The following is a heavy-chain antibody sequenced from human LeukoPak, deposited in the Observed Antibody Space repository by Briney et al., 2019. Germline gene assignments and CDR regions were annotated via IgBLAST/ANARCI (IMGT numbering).Heavy chain of an antibody. Sequence: SVKVSCKASGGTFSSYAISWVRQAPGQGLEWMGGIIPIFGTANYAQKFQGRVTITADESTSTAYMELSSLRSEDTAVYYCASNYYDSSGYSPGGYWGQGTLVTVSS. CDR2: IIPIFGTA. J-gene: IGHJ4*02. CDR3: ASNYYDSSGYSPGGY. V-gene: IGHV1-69*13. CDR1: GGTFSSYA. D-gene: IGHD3-22*01.